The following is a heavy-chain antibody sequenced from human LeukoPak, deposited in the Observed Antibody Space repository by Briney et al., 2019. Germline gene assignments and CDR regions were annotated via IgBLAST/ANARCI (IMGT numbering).Heavy chain of an antibody. D-gene: IGHD3-10*01. V-gene: IGHV3-23*01. CDR2: ISSSGGDT. J-gene: IGHJ4*02. CDR3: ARGGVDYYGSGTYYLMYYFDY. Sequence: GGSLRLSCAASGFTFRLHDMIWVRQAPGKGLDWVSSISSSGGDTFYADSVKGRFTISRDDPHDTLYLQMNSLRAEDTAVYFCARGGVDYYGSGTYYLMYYFDYWGQGALVTVSS. CDR1: GFTFRLHD.